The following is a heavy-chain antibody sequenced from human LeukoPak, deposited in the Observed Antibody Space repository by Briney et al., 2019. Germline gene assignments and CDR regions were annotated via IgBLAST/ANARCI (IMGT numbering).Heavy chain of an antibody. CDR1: GYSISSGYY. Sequence: PSETLSLTRTVSGYSISSGYYWGWIRQPPGKGLEWIGSIYHSGSTYYNPSLKSRVTISVDTSKNQFSLKLSSVTAADTAVYYCARDTTKITIFGVVIIPFDYWGQGTLVTVSS. V-gene: IGHV4-38-2*02. CDR3: ARDTTKITIFGVVIIPFDY. CDR2: IYHSGST. J-gene: IGHJ4*02. D-gene: IGHD3-3*01.